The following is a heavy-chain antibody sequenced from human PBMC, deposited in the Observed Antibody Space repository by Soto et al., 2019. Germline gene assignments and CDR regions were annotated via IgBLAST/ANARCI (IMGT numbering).Heavy chain of an antibody. D-gene: IGHD2-15*01. CDR3: ARFSGGSYNTYYFYYGMDV. Sequence: GASVKVSCKASGYTFTIYGISWVLQSPLQWLDWMGWISAYNGNTKYAQDLQGRVTMTTDTSTSTAYMELRSLRSDDTAVYYCARFSGGSYNTYYFYYGMDVWGQGTTVTVSS. CDR1: GYTFTIYG. V-gene: IGHV1-18*01. CDR2: ISAYNGNT. J-gene: IGHJ6*02.